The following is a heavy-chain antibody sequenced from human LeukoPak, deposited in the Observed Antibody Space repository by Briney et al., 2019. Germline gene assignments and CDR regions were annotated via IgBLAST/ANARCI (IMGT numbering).Heavy chain of an antibody. Sequence: GGSLRLSCVASGFTFSSYWMSWVRQAPGKGLEWVSHISSSSSTIYYADSVKGRFTISRDNAKNSLYPQMNSLRAEDTAVYYCARAFGYWGQGTLVTVSS. CDR1: GFTFSSYW. CDR2: ISSSSSTI. V-gene: IGHV3-48*01. D-gene: IGHD3-10*01. J-gene: IGHJ4*02. CDR3: ARAFGY.